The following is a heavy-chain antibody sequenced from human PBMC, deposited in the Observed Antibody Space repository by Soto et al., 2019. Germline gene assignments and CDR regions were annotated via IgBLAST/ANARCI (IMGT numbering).Heavy chain of an antibody. CDR3: ARGPTPLRYFDWLGSYYYGMDV. J-gene: IGHJ6*02. Sequence: NPSETLSLTCAVYGGSFSGYYWSWIRQPPGKGLEWIGEINHSGSTNYNPSLKSRVTISVDTSKNQFSLKLSSVTAADTAVYYCARGPTPLRYFDWLGSYYYGMDVWGQGTTVTVSS. CDR1: GGSFSGYY. D-gene: IGHD3-9*01. V-gene: IGHV4-34*01. CDR2: INHSGST.